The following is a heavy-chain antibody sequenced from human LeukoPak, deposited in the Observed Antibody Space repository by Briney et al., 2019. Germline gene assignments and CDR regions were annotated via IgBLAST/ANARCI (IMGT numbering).Heavy chain of an antibody. J-gene: IGHJ6*02. CDR2: IYSGGST. CDR1: GFTVSSNY. V-gene: IGHV3-66*01. CDR3: AREEYSSSWYYYGMDV. Sequence: GGSLRLSCAASGFTVSSNYMSWVRRAPGKGLEWVSVIYSGGSTYYADSVKGRFTISRDNSKNTLYLQTNSLRAEDTAVYYCAREEYSSSWYYYGMDVWGQGTTVTVSS. D-gene: IGHD6-13*01.